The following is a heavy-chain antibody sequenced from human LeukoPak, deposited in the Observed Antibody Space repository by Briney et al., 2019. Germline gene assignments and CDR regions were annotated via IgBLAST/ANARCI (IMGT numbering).Heavy chain of an antibody. J-gene: IGHJ4*02. CDR2: SYWDDDK. V-gene: IGHV2-5*02. D-gene: IGHD3-10*01. CDR1: GFSLSTSGVG. CDR3: ASQGGFGESWGYFDY. Sequence: ESGPTLVKPTPPLTLTCTFSGFSLSTSGVGVGWIRQPPVKALEWLALSYWDDDKRYSPSLKSRLTITKHTSKNQVVLTMTNMDPVDTATYYCASQGGFGESWGYFDYWGQGTLVTVSS.